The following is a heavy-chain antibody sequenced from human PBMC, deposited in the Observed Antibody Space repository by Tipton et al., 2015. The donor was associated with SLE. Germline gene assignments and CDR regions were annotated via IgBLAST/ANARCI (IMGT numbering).Heavy chain of an antibody. J-gene: IGHJ3*02. CDR3: ATDAFDI. CDR1: GYSFTEYSFSNSW. V-gene: IGHV5-51*01. Sequence: QLVQSGAEVKKPGESLKISCKGSGYSFTEYSFSNSWIGWVRQMPGKGLEWMGIIYPGDSDTTYSPSFQGQVTISADKSITTAYLQWNSLRASDTAIYYCATDAFDIWGQGTMVTVS. CDR2: IYPGDSDT.